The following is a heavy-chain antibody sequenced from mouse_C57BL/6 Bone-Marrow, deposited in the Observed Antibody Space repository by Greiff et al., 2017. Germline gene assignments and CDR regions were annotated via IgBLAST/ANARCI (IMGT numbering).Heavy chain of an antibody. CDR3: ARPLWPGLDWAMDY. V-gene: IGHV14-2*01. D-gene: IGHD1-1*02. CDR2: IDPEDGET. CDR1: GFNIKDYY. J-gene: IGHJ4*01. Sequence: EVQRVESGAELVKPGASVKLSCTASGFNIKDYYMHWVKQRTEQGLEWIGRIDPEDGETKYAPKFQGKATITADTSSNTAYLQLSSLTSEDTAVYYCARPLWPGLDWAMDYWGQGTSVTVSS.